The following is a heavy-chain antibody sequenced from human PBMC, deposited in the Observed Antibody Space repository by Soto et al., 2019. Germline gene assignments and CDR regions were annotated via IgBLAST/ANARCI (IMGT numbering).Heavy chain of an antibody. D-gene: IGHD1-26*01. CDR3: ARHAITGSYYDAFDI. CDR1: GGSISSSRCH. Sequence: SETLSLTCTVSGGSISSSRCHWGWIRQPPGKGLEWIASIKYSGTTFYNPSLKSRVALSVDRSKNQFALKLSSVTAAETAVYYCARHAITGSYYDAFDIWGQGTMVTVSS. V-gene: IGHV4-39*01. J-gene: IGHJ3*02. CDR2: IKYSGTT.